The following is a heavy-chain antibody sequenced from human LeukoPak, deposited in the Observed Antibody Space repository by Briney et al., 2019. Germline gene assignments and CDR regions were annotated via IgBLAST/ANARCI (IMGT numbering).Heavy chain of an antibody. Sequence: PSETLSLTRTVSGGSISSYFWSWIRQPPGKGLEWIGYMSYSGGTNHNPSLKSRVTISGDTSKNQFSLNLSSVTAADTAVYYCARGYSSNLDPFDYWGQGTLVTVSS. J-gene: IGHJ4*02. CDR1: GGSISSYF. CDR2: MSYSGGT. CDR3: ARGYSSNLDPFDY. D-gene: IGHD6-13*01. V-gene: IGHV4-59*08.